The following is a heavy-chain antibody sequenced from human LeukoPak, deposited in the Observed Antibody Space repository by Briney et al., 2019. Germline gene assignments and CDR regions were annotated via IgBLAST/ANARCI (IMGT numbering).Heavy chain of an antibody. V-gene: IGHV4-4*07. Sequence: SETLSLTCTVSGGSISSYYWSWIRQPAGKGLEWIGRIYTSGSTNYNPSLKTRVTMSVDTSKNQFSLKLSSVTAADTAVYYCARDREYDFWSGYSLHAFDIWGQGTMVTVSS. CDR3: ARDREYDFWSGYSLHAFDI. CDR1: GGSISSYY. D-gene: IGHD3-3*01. CDR2: IYTSGST. J-gene: IGHJ3*02.